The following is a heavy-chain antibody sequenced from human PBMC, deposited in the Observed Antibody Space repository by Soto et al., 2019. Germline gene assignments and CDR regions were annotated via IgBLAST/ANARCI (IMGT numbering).Heavy chain of an antibody. Sequence: EVQLVETGGGLIQPGGSRRLSCVASGFTVSTNYMSWVRQAPGKGPEWVSIVYIGGQTYYAESVKGRFTISRDNSKNTVYLQMHRLRAEDTAVYYCARWGNWLYDYYFDYWGQGTLVTVSS. D-gene: IGHD3-16*01. J-gene: IGHJ4*02. CDR3: ARWGNWLYDYYFDY. CDR2: VYIGGQT. CDR1: GFTVSTNY. V-gene: IGHV3-53*02.